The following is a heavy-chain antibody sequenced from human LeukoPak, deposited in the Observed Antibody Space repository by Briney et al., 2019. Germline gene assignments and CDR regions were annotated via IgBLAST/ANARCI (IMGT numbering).Heavy chain of an antibody. CDR3: ARDPSVSVPYYYDGMDV. Sequence: ASVKVSCKASGYIFNKYGVSWVRQAPGQGLEWLAWISCYNGDTNYAQKFQGRVTVTTDTSTSTVFMELRNLNADDTAVYYCARDPSVSVPYYYDGMDVWGQGTTVTVSS. V-gene: IGHV1-18*01. J-gene: IGHJ6*02. CDR1: GYIFNKYG. CDR2: ISCYNGDT. D-gene: IGHD3-10*01.